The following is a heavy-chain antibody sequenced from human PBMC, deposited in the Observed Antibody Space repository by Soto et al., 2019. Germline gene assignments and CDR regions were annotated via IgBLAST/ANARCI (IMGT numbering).Heavy chain of an antibody. CDR1: GYTFTSYA. Sequence: ASVKVSCKASGYTFTSYAMHWVRQAPGQRLEWMGWINAGNGNTKYSQKFQGRVTITRDSSASTAYMELSSLRSEDTAVYYCAYGGSSSSPNWFDPWGQGTLVTSPQ. D-gene: IGHD6-13*01. V-gene: IGHV1-3*01. CDR2: INAGNGNT. CDR3: AYGGSSSSPNWFDP. J-gene: IGHJ5*02.